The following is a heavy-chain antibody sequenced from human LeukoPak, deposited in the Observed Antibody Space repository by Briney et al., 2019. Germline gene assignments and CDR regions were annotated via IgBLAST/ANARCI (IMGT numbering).Heavy chain of an antibody. CDR1: GFTFSTYW. J-gene: IGHJ4*02. CDR2: INSDGSDT. Sequence: GGSLRLSCAASGFTFSTYWMHWVRQAPGKGLVWVSRINSDGSDTTYADSVKGRFTVSRDNAKNTVYLQMNSLRAEDTAVYYCARGTFGDFNWGPGTLVSVSS. CDR3: ARGTFGDFN. D-gene: IGHD4-17*01. V-gene: IGHV3-74*01.